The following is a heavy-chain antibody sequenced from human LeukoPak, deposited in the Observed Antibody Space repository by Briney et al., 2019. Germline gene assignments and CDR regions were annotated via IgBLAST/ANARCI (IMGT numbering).Heavy chain of an antibody. V-gene: IGHV7-4-1*02. CDR3: GRDVGSGPPGY. D-gene: IGHD3-10*01. CDR2: INTNTGNP. CDR1: GYTFTSYA. Sequence: GASVKVSCKASGYTFTSYAMNWVRQAPGQGLEWMGWINTNTGNPTYAQGFTGRFVFSLDTSVGTAYLQINSLKAEDTAMYYCGRDVGSGPPGYWGQGTLVTVSS. J-gene: IGHJ4*02.